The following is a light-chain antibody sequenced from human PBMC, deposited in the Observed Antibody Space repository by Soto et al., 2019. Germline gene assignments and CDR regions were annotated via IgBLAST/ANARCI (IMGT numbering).Light chain of an antibody. CDR1: QGISRW. V-gene: IGKV1-5*01. J-gene: IGKJ1*01. CDR2: DAS. Sequence: DIQMTPSPSTLSASVVARVTITCRASQGISRWLAWYQQRPGKAPKLLIYDASTLHSGVSSRFSGSGSGTEFTLTISSLQPNDSATYYCQQYTTYWTFGQGTKVDIK. CDR3: QQYTTYWT.